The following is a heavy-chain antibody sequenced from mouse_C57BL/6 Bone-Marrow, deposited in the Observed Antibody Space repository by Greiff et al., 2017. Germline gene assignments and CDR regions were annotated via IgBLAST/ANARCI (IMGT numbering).Heavy chain of an antibody. D-gene: IGHD3-1*01. CDR3: ARQGLGFAY. CDR1: GFTFSSYG. V-gene: IGHV5-6*01. J-gene: IGHJ3*01. CDR2: ISSGGSYT. Sequence: EVQGVESGGDLVKPGGSLKLSCAASGFTFSSYGMSWVRQTPDTRLAWVATISSGGSYTYYPDSVKGRFTISRDNAKNTLYLQRSSLKSEDTAMYYCARQGLGFAYWGQGTLVTVSA.